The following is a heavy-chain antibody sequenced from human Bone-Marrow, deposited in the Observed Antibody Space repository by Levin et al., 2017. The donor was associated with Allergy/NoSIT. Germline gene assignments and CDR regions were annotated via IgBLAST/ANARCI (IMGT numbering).Heavy chain of an antibody. D-gene: IGHD5-12*01. CDR1: GGSISSSSYY. V-gene: IGHV4-39*07. CDR3: AREVAYDGPSDYSGMDV. J-gene: IGHJ6*02. Sequence: SQTLSLTCTVSGGSISSSSYYWGWIRQPPGKGLEWIGTIYYSGTTYYNPSLKSRVTISIDMSKNQFSLKLSSVTAADTAVYYCAREVAYDGPSDYSGMDVWGQGTTVTVSS. CDR2: IYYSGTT.